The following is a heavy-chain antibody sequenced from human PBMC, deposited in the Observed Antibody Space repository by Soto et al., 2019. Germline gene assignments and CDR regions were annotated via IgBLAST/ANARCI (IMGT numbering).Heavy chain of an antibody. J-gene: IGHJ4*02. V-gene: IGHV2-5*02. CDR1: GFSLSTSGVG. CDR2: IYWDDDK. CDR3: VHMAGDTAMVIFDY. Sequence: QITLKESGPTLVKPTQTLTLTCTFSGFSLSTSGVGVGWIRQPPGKALEWLALIYWDDDKRYSPSLKSRLTITKDTSKNQVVLTMTNMDPVDTATYYCVHMAGDTAMVIFDYWGQGTLVTVSS. D-gene: IGHD5-18*01.